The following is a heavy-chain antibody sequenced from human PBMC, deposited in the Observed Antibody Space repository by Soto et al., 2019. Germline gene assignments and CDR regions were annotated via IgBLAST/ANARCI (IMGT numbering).Heavy chain of an antibody. V-gene: IGHV3-9*01. J-gene: IGHJ4*02. Sequence: EMQLVESGGGLVQPGRSLRLSCATSGFTFNEYAMHWVRQAPGKGLEWVSVISWNSGSIGYGDSVKGRFTISRDNAKNSLFLHMNSLIPEDTAFYYCAKDKGYSSGWSDYWGQGTLVTVSS. CDR3: AKDKGYSSGWSDY. CDR2: ISWNSGSI. CDR1: GFTFNEYA. D-gene: IGHD6-19*01.